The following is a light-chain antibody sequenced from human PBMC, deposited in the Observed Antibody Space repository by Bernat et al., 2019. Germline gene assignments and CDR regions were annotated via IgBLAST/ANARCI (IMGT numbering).Light chain of an antibody. V-gene: IGKV1-33*01. CDR3: QQYDNVPPNT. CDR1: QDIANF. J-gene: IGKJ5*01. CDR2: DSS. Sequence: DIQLTQSPSSLSASVGDRVTITCQASQDIANFLNWYQQKPGKAPKLLIYDSSTLESGVPSRFSGARSGTNFTFTISSLQPDDIATYYCQQYDNVPPNTFGQGTRLNIK.